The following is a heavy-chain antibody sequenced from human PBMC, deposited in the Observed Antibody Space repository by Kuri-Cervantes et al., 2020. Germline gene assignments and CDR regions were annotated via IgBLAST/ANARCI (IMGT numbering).Heavy chain of an antibody. CDR1: GYSISSGYY. Sequence: SETLSLTCAVSGYSISSGYYWGWIRQPPGTGLEWIGSIYHSGSTYYNPSLKSRVTISVDTSKNQFSLKLSSVTAADTAVYYCARPGSPLAVAGSFDYWGQGTLVTVSS. CDR2: IYHSGST. CDR3: ARPGSPLAVAGSFDY. J-gene: IGHJ4*02. V-gene: IGHV4-38-2*01. D-gene: IGHD6-19*01.